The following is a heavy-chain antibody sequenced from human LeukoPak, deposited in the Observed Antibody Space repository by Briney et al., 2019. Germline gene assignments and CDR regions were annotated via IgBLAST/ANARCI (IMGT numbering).Heavy chain of an antibody. Sequence: SETLSLTCTVTGGSFSTYCWSWIRQPPGKGLEWIGHFYYSGSTNYNPSLKSRVTISVDTSRNQFSLKLTSVTAADTAVYYCARGQGGNYYLNYFDYWGQGALVTVSS. D-gene: IGHD1-26*01. J-gene: IGHJ4*02. CDR1: GGSFSTYC. V-gene: IGHV4-59*01. CDR2: FYYSGST. CDR3: ARGQGGNYYLNYFDY.